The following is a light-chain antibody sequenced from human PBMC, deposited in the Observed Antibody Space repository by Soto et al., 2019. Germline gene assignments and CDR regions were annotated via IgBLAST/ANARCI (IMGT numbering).Light chain of an antibody. CDR3: QQYGSSPIT. Sequence: EIVLTQSPGTLSLSPGERATLSCRASQSVSSSLAWYQQKTGQAPRLLISGASSRATGIPDRFSGSGSGTDFTLTISRLEPEDFALYYCQQYGSSPITFGQGTRLETK. V-gene: IGKV3-20*01. CDR2: GAS. CDR1: QSVSSS. J-gene: IGKJ5*01.